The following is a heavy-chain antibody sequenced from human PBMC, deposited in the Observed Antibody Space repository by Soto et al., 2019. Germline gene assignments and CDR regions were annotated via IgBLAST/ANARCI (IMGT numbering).Heavy chain of an antibody. CDR2: ISYDGSNK. CDR3: AKDRDYGDYAPNWFDP. D-gene: IGHD4-17*01. Sequence: PGGSLRLSCAASGFTFSSYGMHWVRQAPGKGLEWVAVISYDGSNKYYADSVKGRFTISRDNSKNTLYLQMNSLRAEDTAVYYCAKDRDYGDYAPNWFDPWGQGTLVTVSS. V-gene: IGHV3-30*18. J-gene: IGHJ5*02. CDR1: GFTFSSYG.